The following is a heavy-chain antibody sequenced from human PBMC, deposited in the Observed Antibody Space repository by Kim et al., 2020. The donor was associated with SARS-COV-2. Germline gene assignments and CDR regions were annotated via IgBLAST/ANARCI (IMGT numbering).Heavy chain of an antibody. CDR1: GGSFSGYY. CDR2: INHSGST. Sequence: SETLSLTCAVYGGSFSGYYWSWIRQPPGKGLEWIGEINHSGSTNYNPSLKSRVTISVDTSKNQFSLKLSSVTAADTAVYYCASITYGMDVWGQGTTVTVSS. CDR3: ASITYGMDV. J-gene: IGHJ6*02. V-gene: IGHV4-34*01.